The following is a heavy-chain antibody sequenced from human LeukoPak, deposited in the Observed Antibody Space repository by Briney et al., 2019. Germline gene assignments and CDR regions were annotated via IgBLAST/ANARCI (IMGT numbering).Heavy chain of an antibody. CDR1: GFSFNTYS. CDR2: ISTSGTI. D-gene: IGHD3-10*01. CDR3: VRILSDYYYYVDV. V-gene: IGHV3-48*01. J-gene: IGHJ6*03. Sequence: GGSLRLSCAASGFSFNTYSMNWVRQAPGKGLEWVSYISTSGTIFYADSVKGRFTISRDSAKNSLSLQMNSLRAEDTAVYYCVRILSDYYYYVDVWGKGTTVTVSS.